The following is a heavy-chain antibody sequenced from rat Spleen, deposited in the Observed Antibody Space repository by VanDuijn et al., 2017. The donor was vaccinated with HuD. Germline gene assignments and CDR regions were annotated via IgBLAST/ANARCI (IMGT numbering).Heavy chain of an antibody. Sequence: EVQLVESGGGLVQPGGSLKLSCAASGFIFSNYGMAWVRQAPTKGLAWVATISYDGGSTYYRDSVKGRFTISRDSGKSTLYLQMDSLRSEDMATYYCARRWNLYFDYWGQGVMVTVSS. CDR1: GFIFSNYG. D-gene: IGHD4-2*01. CDR3: ARRWNLYFDY. V-gene: IGHV5-29*01. J-gene: IGHJ2*01. CDR2: ISYDGGST.